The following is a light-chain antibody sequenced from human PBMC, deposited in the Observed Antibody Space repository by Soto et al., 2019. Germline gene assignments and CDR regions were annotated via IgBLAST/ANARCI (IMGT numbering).Light chain of an antibody. CDR2: GAS. J-gene: IGKJ1*01. V-gene: IGKV3-20*01. Sequence: EIALTQSPGTLSLSPGERATLSCRASQSVSSSYLAWYQQKPGQAPRLLIYGASSRATGIPDRFSGSGAGTDFTRTISRLEPEDFAVYYCQQYGSSPGTFGQGTKVDIK. CDR1: QSVSSSY. CDR3: QQYGSSPGT.